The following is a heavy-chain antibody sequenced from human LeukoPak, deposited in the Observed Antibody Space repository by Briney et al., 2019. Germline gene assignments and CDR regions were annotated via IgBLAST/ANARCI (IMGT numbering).Heavy chain of an antibody. CDR2: MNPNSGNT. CDR1: GYTFTSYD. CDR3: ARGTEEYYYYYMDV. J-gene: IGHJ6*03. V-gene: IGHV1-8*01. Sequence: ASVKVSCKASGYTFTSYDINWVRQATGQGLEWMGWMNPNSGNTGYAQKFQGRVTMTRNTSISTAYMELSSLRSEDTAVYYCARGTEEYYYYYMDVWGKGTTVTISS.